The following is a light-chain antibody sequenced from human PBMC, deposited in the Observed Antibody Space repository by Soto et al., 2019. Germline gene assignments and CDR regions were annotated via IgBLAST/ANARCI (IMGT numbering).Light chain of an antibody. Sequence: EIVMTQSPVTLSVSPGERATLSCRASQSVRRNLAWYQQKPGQAPRLLISGASTRATGIPARFSGSGSGTEFTLTISSLQSEDFAVYYCQQYSDWRPQFGQGTKVDI. V-gene: IGKV3-15*01. J-gene: IGKJ1*01. CDR2: GAS. CDR3: QQYSDWRPQ. CDR1: QSVRRN.